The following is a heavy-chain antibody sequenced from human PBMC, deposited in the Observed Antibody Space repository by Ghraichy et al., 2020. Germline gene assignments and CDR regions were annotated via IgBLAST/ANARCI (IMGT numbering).Heavy chain of an antibody. CDR3: ARGYSSGWYVIEYYYGMDV. J-gene: IGHJ6*02. CDR2: INHSGST. Sequence: SETLSLTCAVYGGSFSGYYWSWIRQPPGKGLEWIGEINHSGSTNYNPSLKSRVTISVDTSKNQFSLKLSSVTAADTAVYYCARGYSSGWYVIEYYYGMDVWGQGTTVTVSS. D-gene: IGHD6-19*01. V-gene: IGHV4-34*01. CDR1: GGSFSGYY.